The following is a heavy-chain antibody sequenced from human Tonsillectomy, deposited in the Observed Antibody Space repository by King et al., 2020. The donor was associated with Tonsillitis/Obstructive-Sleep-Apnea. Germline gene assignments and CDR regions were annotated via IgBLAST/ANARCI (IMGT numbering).Heavy chain of an antibody. CDR2: ISGDGGST. Sequence: VQLVESGGGVVQPGGSLRLSCAASGFTFDDYAMHWVRQAPGKGLEWVSLISGDGGSTYYADSVKGRFTISRDNSKNSLYLQMNSLRTEDTALYYCAKVARYCSSTSCYISYYYYMDVWGKGTTVTVSS. CDR3: AKVARYCSSTSCYISYYYYMDV. V-gene: IGHV3-43*02. D-gene: IGHD2-2*02. J-gene: IGHJ6*03. CDR1: GFTFDDYA.